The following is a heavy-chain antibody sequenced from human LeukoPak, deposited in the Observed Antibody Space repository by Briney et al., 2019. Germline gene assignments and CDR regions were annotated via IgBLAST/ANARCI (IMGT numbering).Heavy chain of an antibody. D-gene: IGHD4-17*01. J-gene: IGHJ4*02. Sequence: GGSLRLSCAASGFTFSNYWMHWVRQAPGKGLVWVSRINSDGSSTTSADSVKGRLTISRDNAKNTLYLQMNSLRAEDTAVYYCAKGGATVIDYWGQGTLVTVSS. CDR2: INSDGSST. CDR1: GFTFSNYW. V-gene: IGHV3-74*01. CDR3: AKGGATVIDY.